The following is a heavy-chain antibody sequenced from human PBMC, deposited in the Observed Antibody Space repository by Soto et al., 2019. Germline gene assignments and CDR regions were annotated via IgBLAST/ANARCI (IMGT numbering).Heavy chain of an antibody. V-gene: IGHV3-48*03. CDR1: GFTFSSYE. Sequence: QTGRSLRLSCAASGFTFSSYEMNWVRQAPGKGLERVSYISSSGSTIYYADSVKGRFTISRDNAKTSLYLQRKSVRAEDTAVYYCARSGSSMTIFGVVTDYGMDVWGQGTTVTVS. CDR3: ARSGSSMTIFGVVTDYGMDV. J-gene: IGHJ6*02. CDR2: ISSSGSTI. D-gene: IGHD3-3*01.